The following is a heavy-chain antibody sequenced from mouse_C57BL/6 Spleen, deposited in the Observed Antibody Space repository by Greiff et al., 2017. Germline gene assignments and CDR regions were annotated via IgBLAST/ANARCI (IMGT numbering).Heavy chain of an antibody. CDR3: ARGGDYFDY. J-gene: IGHJ2*01. Sequence: VKLMESGAELVRPGTSVKMSCKASGYTFTNYWIGWAKQRPGHGLEWIGDIYPGGGYTNYNEKFKGKATLTADKSSSTAYMQFSSLTSEDSAIYYCARGGDYFDYWGQGTTLTVSS. CDR1: GYTFTNYW. CDR2: IYPGGGYT. V-gene: IGHV1-63*01.